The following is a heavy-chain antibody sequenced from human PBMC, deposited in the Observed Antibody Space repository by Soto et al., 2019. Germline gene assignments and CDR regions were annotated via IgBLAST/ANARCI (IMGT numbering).Heavy chain of an antibody. Sequence: SVKVSCKASGFTFTSSAMQWVRQARGQRLEWIGWIVVGSGNTNYAQKFQERVTITRDMSTSTAYMELSSLRSEDTAVYYCAAVAKECSSTSCYAPSRAFDIWG. J-gene: IGHJ3*02. D-gene: IGHD2-2*01. CDR3: AAVAKECSSTSCYAPSRAFDI. V-gene: IGHV1-58*02. CDR2: IVVGSGNT. CDR1: GFTFTSSA.